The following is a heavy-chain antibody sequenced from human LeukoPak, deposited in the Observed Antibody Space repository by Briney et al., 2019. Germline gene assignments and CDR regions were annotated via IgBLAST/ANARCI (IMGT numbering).Heavy chain of an antibody. CDR3: ARSSCSGGSCSMDY. D-gene: IGHD2-15*01. Sequence: GGSLRLSCAASGFTFSSYAMHWVRQAPGKGLEWVAVISYDGSNKYYADSVKGRFTISRDNSKNTLYLQMNSLRAEDTAVYYCARSSCSGGSCSMDYWGQGTLVTVSS. V-gene: IGHV3-30*03. CDR2: ISYDGSNK. CDR1: GFTFSSYA. J-gene: IGHJ4*02.